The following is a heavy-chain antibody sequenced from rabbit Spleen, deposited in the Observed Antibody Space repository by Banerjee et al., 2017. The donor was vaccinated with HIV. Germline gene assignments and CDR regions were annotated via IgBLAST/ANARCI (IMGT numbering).Heavy chain of an antibody. V-gene: IGHV1S45*01. CDR3: ARDSGSSFSSYGMDL. CDR2: IYAGSSGST. CDR1: GFSFSSSYY. J-gene: IGHJ6*01. D-gene: IGHD8-1*01. Sequence: QEQLVESGGDLVKPGTSLTLTCTASGFSFSSSYYMCWVRQAPGKGLECIACIYAGSSGSTYYANWAKGRFTISKTSSTTVTLQMTSLIVADTATYFCARDSGSSFSSYGMDLWGPGTLVTVS.